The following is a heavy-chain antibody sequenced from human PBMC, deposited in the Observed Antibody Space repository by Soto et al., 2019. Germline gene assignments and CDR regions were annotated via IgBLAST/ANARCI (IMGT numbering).Heavy chain of an antibody. CDR3: AKARPRIAAAGTRIDY. CDR1: GFTFSSYG. J-gene: IGHJ4*02. Sequence: GGSLRLSCAASGFTFSSYGMHWVRQAPGKGLEWVAVISYDGSNKYYADSVKGRFTISRDNSKNTLYLQMNSLRAEDTAVYYCAKARPRIAAAGTRIDYWGQGTLVTVSS. D-gene: IGHD6-13*01. CDR2: ISYDGSNK. V-gene: IGHV3-30*18.